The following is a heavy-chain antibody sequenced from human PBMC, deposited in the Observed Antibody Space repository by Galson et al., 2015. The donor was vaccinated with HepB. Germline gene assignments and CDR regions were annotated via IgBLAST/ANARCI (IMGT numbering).Heavy chain of an antibody. D-gene: IGHD3-10*01. V-gene: IGHV5-51*01. CDR1: GYSFTAYW. Sequence: QSGAEVKKPGESLKISCKASGYSFTAYWIGWVRQMPGKGLEWMGIIYPGDSDTRYTPSFQGQVTISVDNSITAAYLQWSSVKASDTAMYYCARQAANYYGSGSYKAFDIWGQGTMLTVSS. CDR3: ARQAANYYGSGSYKAFDI. J-gene: IGHJ3*02. CDR2: IYPGDSDT.